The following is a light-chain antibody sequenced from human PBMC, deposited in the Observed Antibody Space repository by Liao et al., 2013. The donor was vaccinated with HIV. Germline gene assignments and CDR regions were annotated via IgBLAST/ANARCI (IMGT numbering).Light chain of an antibody. J-gene: IGLJ2*01. CDR1: YIGFKS. CDR3: QTADSSGTYVV. V-gene: IGLV3-21*01. CDR2: YDT. Sequence: SYELTQPPSVSVAPGKTARITCGGHYIGFKSVHWYHQKPGQAPVLVIFYDTDRPSGIPERFSGSSSGTTVTLTISGVQAEDEADYYCQTADSSGTYVVFGGGTKLTVL.